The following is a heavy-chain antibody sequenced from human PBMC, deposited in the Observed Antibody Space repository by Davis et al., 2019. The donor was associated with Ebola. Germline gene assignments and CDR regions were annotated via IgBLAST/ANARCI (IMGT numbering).Heavy chain of an antibody. Sequence: MPGGSLRLSCTVSGGSISSYYWSWIRQPPGKGLEWIGYIYYSGSTNYNPSLKSRVTISVDTSKNQFSLKLSSVTAADTAVYYCARHPPMGSWYGPNWFDPWGQGTLVTVSS. J-gene: IGHJ5*02. CDR2: IYYSGST. V-gene: IGHV4-59*08. CDR1: GGSISSYY. CDR3: ARHPPMGSWYGPNWFDP. D-gene: IGHD6-13*01.